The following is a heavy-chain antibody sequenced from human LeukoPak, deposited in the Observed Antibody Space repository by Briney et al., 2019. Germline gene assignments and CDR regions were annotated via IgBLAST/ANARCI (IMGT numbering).Heavy chain of an antibody. CDR3: ARAASSWYYAFDI. V-gene: IGHV4-39*01. Sequence: SETLSLTCTVSGASISRSSYYWGWIRQPPGKGLEWIGSIYYSGSPYYNPSLKSRVTISVDTSKNQFSLKLSSVTAADTAVYYCARAASSWYYAFDIWGQGTMVTVSS. CDR1: GASISRSSYY. D-gene: IGHD6-13*01. J-gene: IGHJ3*02. CDR2: IYYSGSP.